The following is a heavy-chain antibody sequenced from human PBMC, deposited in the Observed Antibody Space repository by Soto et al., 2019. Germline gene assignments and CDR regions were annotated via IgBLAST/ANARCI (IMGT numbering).Heavy chain of an antibody. CDR1: GYSIISGYY. CDR2: IYHSGST. Sequence: PSETLSLTCAVSGYSIISGYYWGWIRQPPGKGLEWIGSIYHSGSTYYNPSLKSRVTISVDTSKNQFSLKLSSVTAADTAVYYCARDPVNFDYWGQGTLVTVSS. CDR3: ARDPVNFDY. V-gene: IGHV4-38-2*02. J-gene: IGHJ4*02.